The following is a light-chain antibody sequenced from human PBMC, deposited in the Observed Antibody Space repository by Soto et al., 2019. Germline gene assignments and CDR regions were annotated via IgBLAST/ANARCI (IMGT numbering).Light chain of an antibody. CDR2: AAS. V-gene: IGKV3-20*01. CDR1: QSVSSSY. Sequence: EIELTQSPGTLSLSPGERATLSCRASQSVSSSYLAWYQQKPDQAPRLLIYAASAMANGIPDRFSGSRSGTNFTLTIIRLEPEDFAVYYCQQYCSSPLFTFGPGTKVAIK. J-gene: IGKJ3*01. CDR3: QQYCSSPLFT.